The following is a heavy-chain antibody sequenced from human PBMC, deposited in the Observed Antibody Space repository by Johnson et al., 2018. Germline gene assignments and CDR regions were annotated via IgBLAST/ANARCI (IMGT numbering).Heavy chain of an antibody. CDR3: ARARAGDYYGAGATFDI. CDR1: GVSVSSLNW. V-gene: IGHV4-4*02. Sequence: QVQLQESGPGLVKPSGTLSLTCSVSGVSVSSLNWWNWVRQPPGKGLEWIGEVFHSGSDKYNPSLKSRVAFSIDKSTNQFSLSLFSVTAAETAVYYCARARAGDYYGAGATFDIWGQGTMVSVSS. CDR2: VFHSGSD. J-gene: IGHJ3*02. D-gene: IGHD3-10*01.